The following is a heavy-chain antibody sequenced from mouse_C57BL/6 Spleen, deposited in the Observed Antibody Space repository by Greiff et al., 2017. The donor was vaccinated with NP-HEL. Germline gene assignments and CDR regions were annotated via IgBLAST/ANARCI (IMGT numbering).Heavy chain of an antibody. CDR3: ARSIAYYINLYYFDY. D-gene: IGHD2-5*01. J-gene: IGHJ2*01. Sequence: EVQLLQSGAELVKPGASVTLSCTASGFTITDSYMHWVKQTPEQGLEWIGRIAPADGATTYAPNFQGQATLTADTSSNTAYLQLRSLTSEDTAVYYCARSIAYYINLYYFDYWGQGTTLTVAS. CDR2: IAPADGAT. V-gene: IGHV14-2*01. CDR1: GFTITDSY.